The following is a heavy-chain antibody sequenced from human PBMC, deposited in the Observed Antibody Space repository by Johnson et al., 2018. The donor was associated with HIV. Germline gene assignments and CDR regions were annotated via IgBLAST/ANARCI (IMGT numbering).Heavy chain of an antibody. Sequence: QVQLVESGGGVVQPGRSLRLSCAASGFAFSNYGMHWVRQAPGKGLEWVAVISFDGSHKYYADSVKGRFTVSRDNSKSTLYLQMSSLRAEDTAIYYCARGPLVGATSFGYDFAFDIWGLGTMVTVSS. CDR2: ISFDGSHK. CDR3: ARGPLVGATSFGYDFAFDI. V-gene: IGHV3-30*03. J-gene: IGHJ3*02. D-gene: IGHD1-26*01. CDR1: GFAFSNYG.